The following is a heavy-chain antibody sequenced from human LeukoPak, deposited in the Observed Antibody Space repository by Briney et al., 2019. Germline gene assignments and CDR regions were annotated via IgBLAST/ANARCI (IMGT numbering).Heavy chain of an antibody. Sequence: PSETLSLTCAVYGGSCSGYYWSWIRQPPGKGLEWIGEINHSGSTNYNPSLKSRVTISVDTSKNQFSLKLGSVTAADTAVYYCARDIAAASQGYFDYWGQGTLVTVSS. J-gene: IGHJ4*02. CDR2: INHSGST. CDR1: GGSCSGYY. V-gene: IGHV4-34*01. CDR3: ARDIAAASQGYFDY. D-gene: IGHD6-13*01.